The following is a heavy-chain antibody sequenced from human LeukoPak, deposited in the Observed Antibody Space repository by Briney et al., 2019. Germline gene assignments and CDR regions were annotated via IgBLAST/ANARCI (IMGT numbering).Heavy chain of an antibody. V-gene: IGHV4-39*01. J-gene: IGHJ4*02. CDR1: GGSISSSSYY. Sequence: PSETLSLTCTVSGGSISSSSYYWGWIRQPPGKGLEWIGSIYHSGSTYYNPSLKSRVTISVDTSKNQFSLKLSSVTAADTAVYYCARLTDLEMATYYFDYWGQGTLVTVSS. CDR3: ARLTDLEMATYYFDY. CDR2: IYHSGST. D-gene: IGHD5-24*01.